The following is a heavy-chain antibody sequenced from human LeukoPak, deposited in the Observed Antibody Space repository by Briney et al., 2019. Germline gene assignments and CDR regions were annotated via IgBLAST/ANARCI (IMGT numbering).Heavy chain of an antibody. J-gene: IGHJ4*02. CDR2: ICGSGNDM. CDR3: GTHAGRTGSDD. CDR1: GFIFSGYY. Sequence: GGALRLSCATSGFIFSGYYMSWIRQAPGKGLEWVSYICGSGNDMSYADSVKGRFTISRDNAKGSLYLQMNSLRAADTAVYYCGTHAGRTGSDDWGQGTLVTVSS. D-gene: IGHD3/OR15-3a*01. V-gene: IGHV3-11*01.